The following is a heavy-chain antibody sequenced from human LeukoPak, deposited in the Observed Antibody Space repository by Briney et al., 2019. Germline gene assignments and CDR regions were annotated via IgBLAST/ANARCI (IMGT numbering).Heavy chain of an antibody. CDR3: ASTVAGTEGGAFDI. J-gene: IGHJ3*02. CDR1: GDSISTYY. Sequence: SETLSLTCTVSGDSISTYYWSWIRQPPGRGLEWVGYIYYSESTNYNPPLKSRVTISVDKSENQFSLQLSSVTAADTAVYYCASTVAGTEGGAFDIWGQGTMVTVS. CDR2: IYYSEST. D-gene: IGHD6-19*01. V-gene: IGHV4-59*12.